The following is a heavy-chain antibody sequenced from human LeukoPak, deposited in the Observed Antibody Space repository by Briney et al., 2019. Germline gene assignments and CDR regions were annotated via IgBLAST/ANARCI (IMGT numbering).Heavy chain of an antibody. D-gene: IGHD3-10*01. CDR3: AKAFGGRITMVRGVFFDY. CDR1: GGSISSYY. V-gene: IGHV4-59*01. Sequence: SETLSLTCTVSGGSISSYYWSWIRQPPGKGLEWIGYIYYSGSTNYNPSLKSRVTISVDTSKNQFSLKLSSVTAADTAVYYCAKAFGGRITMVRGVFFDYWGQGTLVTVSS. CDR2: IYYSGST. J-gene: IGHJ4*02.